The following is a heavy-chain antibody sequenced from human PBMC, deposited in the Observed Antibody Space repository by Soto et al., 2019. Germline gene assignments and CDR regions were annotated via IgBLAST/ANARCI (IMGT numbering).Heavy chain of an antibody. CDR3: AKDVRYGGNSAADH. CDR1: GFTFISYA. CDR2: LSYDGRNK. Sequence: GGSLRLSCAASGFTFISYAMHWVRQAPGKGLEWVSVLSYDGRNKNYADSVKGRFTISRDNSKNTLYLQMSSLRAEDTAVYYCAKDVRYGGNSAADHWGQGTLVTVSS. V-gene: IGHV3-30*18. J-gene: IGHJ4*02. D-gene: IGHD4-17*01.